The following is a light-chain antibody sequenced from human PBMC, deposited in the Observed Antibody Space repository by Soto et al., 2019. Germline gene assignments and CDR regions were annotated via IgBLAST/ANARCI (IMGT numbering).Light chain of an antibody. CDR3: QQRSNWPSIT. V-gene: IGKV3-11*01. Sequence: EIVLTQSPATLSLSPGERATLSCRPSQSVSSYLAWYQQKPGQAPRLLIYDASNRATGIPARFSGSGCGTEFTLPISSLEPEDFAVYYCQQRSNWPSITFGQGTRLEIK. CDR2: DAS. CDR1: QSVSSY. J-gene: IGKJ5*01.